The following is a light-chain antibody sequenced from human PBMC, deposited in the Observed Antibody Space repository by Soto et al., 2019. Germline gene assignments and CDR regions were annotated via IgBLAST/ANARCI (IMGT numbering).Light chain of an antibody. CDR3: NSYAGSNNYV. CDR1: SIDVGFYNY. Sequence: QSALTPPPSASGSPGQSVTISFPGTSIDVGFYNYVSWYQQHPGKAPKLMIYEVSKRPSGVPDRFSGSKSGNTASLTVSGLQAEDEADYYCNSYAGSNNYVFGTGTKVTGL. J-gene: IGLJ1*01. CDR2: EVS. V-gene: IGLV2-8*01.